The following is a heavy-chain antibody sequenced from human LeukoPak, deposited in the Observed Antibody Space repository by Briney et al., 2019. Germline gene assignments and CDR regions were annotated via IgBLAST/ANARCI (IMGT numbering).Heavy chain of an antibody. V-gene: IGHV4-34*01. CDR3: ARGGSGSYYNGYYYYYYYMDV. CDR1: GGSFSGYY. Sequence: SETLSLTCAVYGGSFSGYYWSWIRQPPGKGLEWIGEINHSGSTNYNPSLKSRVTISVDTSKNQFSLKLSSVTAADTAVYYCARGGSGSYYNGYYYYYYYMDVWGKGTTVTVSS. D-gene: IGHD3-10*01. J-gene: IGHJ6*03. CDR2: INHSGST.